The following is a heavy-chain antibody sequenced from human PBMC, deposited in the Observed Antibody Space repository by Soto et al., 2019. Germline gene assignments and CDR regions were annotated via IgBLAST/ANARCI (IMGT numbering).Heavy chain of an antibody. J-gene: IGHJ6*03. V-gene: IGHV3-33*01. Sequence: QVQLVESGGGVVQPGRSPRLSCAASGFTFSSYGMHWVRQAPGKGLEWVAVIWYDGSNKYYADSVKGRFTISRDNSKKTLDLEMNSLGAQDPGVFLWARDGSAAPSLQYFFYMGVWGKGTTVTVSS. CDR1: GFTFSSYG. CDR2: IWYDGSNK. CDR3: ARDGSAAPSLQYFFYMGV. D-gene: IGHD6-6*01.